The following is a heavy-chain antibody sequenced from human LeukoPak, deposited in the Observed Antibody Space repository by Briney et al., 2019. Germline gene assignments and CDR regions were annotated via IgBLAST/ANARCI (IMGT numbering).Heavy chain of an antibody. CDR2: INHSGST. CDR3: ARQRGYSGYDLGY. Sequence: SETLSLTCAVYGGSFSGYYWSWIRQPPGKGLEWIGEINHSGSTNYNPSLKSRVTISVDTSKNQFSLKLSSVTAADTAVYYCARQRGYSGYDLGYWGQGTLVTVSS. CDR1: GGSFSGYY. D-gene: IGHD5-12*01. V-gene: IGHV4-34*01. J-gene: IGHJ4*02.